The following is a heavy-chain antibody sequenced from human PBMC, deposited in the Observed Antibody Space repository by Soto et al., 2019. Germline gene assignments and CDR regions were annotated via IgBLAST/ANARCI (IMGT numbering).Heavy chain of an antibody. CDR1: GFTFSSYG. D-gene: IGHD3-10*01. V-gene: IGHV3-33*01. Sequence: GGSLILSCAASGFTFSSYGMHWVRQAPSKGLEWVAVIWYDGSNKYYADSVKGRFTISRDNSKNTLYLQMNSLRAEDTAVYYCARDSNYYGSGSLWGYFDYWVQGTLVTVSS. CDR3: ARDSNYYGSGSLWGYFDY. CDR2: IWYDGSNK. J-gene: IGHJ4*02.